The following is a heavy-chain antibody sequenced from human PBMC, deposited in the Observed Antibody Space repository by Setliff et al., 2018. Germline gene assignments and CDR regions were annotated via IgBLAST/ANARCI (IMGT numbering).Heavy chain of an antibody. CDR3: ARGPWKHSAYYYYYYMDV. V-gene: IGHV3-30*04. CDR1: GFTFRTYG. CDR2: ISYDGSDK. J-gene: IGHJ6*03. D-gene: IGHD1-1*01. Sequence: QPGGSLRLSCETSGFTFRTYGIHWVRQAPGKGLEWVAVISYDGSDKFYADSVKGRFTISRDNAKNTLYLQMNSLRAEDTAVYYCARGPWKHSAYYYYYYMDVWGKGTTVTVSS.